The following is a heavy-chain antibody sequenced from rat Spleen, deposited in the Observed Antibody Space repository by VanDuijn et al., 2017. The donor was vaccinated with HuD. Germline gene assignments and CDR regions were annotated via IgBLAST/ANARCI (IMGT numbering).Heavy chain of an antibody. CDR2: ISPSGGST. CDR1: GFSLTSNG. Sequence: VQLKESGPGLVQPSQTLSLTCTVSGFSLTSNGVSWVRQPPGKGLEWVASISPSGGSTNYRDSVKGRFTISRDNAKSTRYLQMDMLRSEDKATYYCASLITTGYYLDYWGQGVMVTVSS. V-gene: IGHV5-19*01. J-gene: IGHJ2*01. CDR3: ASLITTGYYLDY. D-gene: IGHD1-10*01.